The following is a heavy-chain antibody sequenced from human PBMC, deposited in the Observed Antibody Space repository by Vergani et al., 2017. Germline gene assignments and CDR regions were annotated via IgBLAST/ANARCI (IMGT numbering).Heavy chain of an antibody. J-gene: IGHJ4*02. CDR2: ISGSGGST. D-gene: IGHD6-19*01. Sequence: EVQLVESGGGLIQPGGSLRLSCAASGFTVSSNYMSWVRQAPGKGLEWVSVISGSGGSTYYADSVKGRFTISRDNSKNTLYLQMNSLRAEDTAVYYCANGIAVAGYFDYWGQGTLVTVSS. CDR3: ANGIAVAGYFDY. V-gene: IGHV3-53*01. CDR1: GFTVSSNY.